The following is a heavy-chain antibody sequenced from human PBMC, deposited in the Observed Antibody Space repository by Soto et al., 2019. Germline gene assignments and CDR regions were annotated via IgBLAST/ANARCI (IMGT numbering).Heavy chain of an antibody. CDR1: GGTFSSYA. V-gene: IGHV1-69*06. J-gene: IGHJ4*02. Sequence: QVQLVQSGAEVKKPGSSVKVSCKASGGTFSSYAISWVRQAPGQGLEWMGGIIPIFGTANYAQKFQGRVTITADKSTSTAYMELRSLRSEDTAVYYCATFEYNWNDGRGYYFYYWGQGTLVTVSA. CDR2: IIPIFGTA. CDR3: ATFEYNWNDGRGYYFYY. D-gene: IGHD1-1*01.